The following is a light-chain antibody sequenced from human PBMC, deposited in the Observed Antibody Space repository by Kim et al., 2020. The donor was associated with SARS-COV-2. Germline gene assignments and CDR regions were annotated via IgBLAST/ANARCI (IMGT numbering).Light chain of an antibody. CDR3: QAWDTTSYV. J-gene: IGLJ1*01. Sequence: VSPGQTVTLTCAGDNLGTKYACWYQQKPGQSPILVIYRDDKRPSGIPERFSGSNSGNTATLTISGAQPMDETDYYCQAWDTTSYVFGTGTKVTVL. V-gene: IGLV3-1*01. CDR2: RDD. CDR1: NLGTKY.